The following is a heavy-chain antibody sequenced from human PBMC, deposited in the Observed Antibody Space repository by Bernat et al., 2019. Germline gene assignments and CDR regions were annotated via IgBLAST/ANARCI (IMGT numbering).Heavy chain of an antibody. D-gene: IGHD2-15*01. Sequence: EVQLVESGGGLVKPGGSLRLSCAASGFTFSNAWMNWVRQAPGKGLEWVGRIKSKTDGGTTDYAEPVKGRFTISRDDSKNTLYLQMNSLKTEDTAVYYCTTGPSRCSGGSCYRDYWGQGTLVTVSS. V-gene: IGHV3-15*07. CDR1: GFTFSNAW. J-gene: IGHJ4*01. CDR2: IKSKTDGGTT. CDR3: TTGPSRCSGGSCYRDY.